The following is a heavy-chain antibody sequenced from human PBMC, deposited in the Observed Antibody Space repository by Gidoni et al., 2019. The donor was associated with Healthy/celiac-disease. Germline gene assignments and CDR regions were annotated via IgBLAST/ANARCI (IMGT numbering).Heavy chain of an antibody. Sequence: QVQLQESGPGLGKPSGTLSHTCAVPGGSISSRKWWSWVRQPPGKGLEWIGEIFHSGSTNYNPSLKSRVTISVDKSKNQFSLKLSSVPAADTAVYYCARRATVVVAATVSIIVDAFDIWGQGTMVTVSS. D-gene: IGHD2-15*01. V-gene: IGHV4-4*02. J-gene: IGHJ3*02. CDR1: GGSISSRKW. CDR2: IFHSGST. CDR3: ARRATVVVAATVSIIVDAFDI.